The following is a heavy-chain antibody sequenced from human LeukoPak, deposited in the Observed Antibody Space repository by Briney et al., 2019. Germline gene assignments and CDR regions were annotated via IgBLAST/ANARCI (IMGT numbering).Heavy chain of an antibody. CDR3: AREERQYGSGQGGDY. J-gene: IGHJ4*02. Sequence: ASVKVSCKASGYTFTSYGISWVRQAPGQGLEWMGWISAYNGNTNYAQKLQGRVTMTTDTSTSTAYMALRSLRSDDTAVYYCAREERQYGSGQGGDYWGQGTLVTVSS. CDR1: GYTFTSYG. D-gene: IGHD3-10*01. V-gene: IGHV1-18*01. CDR2: ISAYNGNT.